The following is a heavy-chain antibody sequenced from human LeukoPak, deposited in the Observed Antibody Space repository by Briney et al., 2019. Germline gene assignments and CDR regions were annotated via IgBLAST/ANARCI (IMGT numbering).Heavy chain of an antibody. J-gene: IGHJ6*02. V-gene: IGHV1-2*02. D-gene: IGHD3-10*01. CDR1: GYTFTGYY. CDR3: ARPTYYYGSGSYFRYYYGMDV. Sequence: GASVKVSCKASGYTFTGYYMHWVRQAPGQGLEWMGWINPNSGGTNYAQKFQGRVTMTRDTSISTAYMELSRLRSDDTAVYYCARPTYYYGSGSYFRYYYGMDVWGQGTTVTVSS. CDR2: INPNSGGT.